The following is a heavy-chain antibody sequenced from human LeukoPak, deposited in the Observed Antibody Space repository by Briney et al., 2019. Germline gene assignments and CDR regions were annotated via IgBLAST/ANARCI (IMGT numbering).Heavy chain of an antibody. V-gene: IGHV4-59*01. CDR2: IYYSGST. CDR1: GGSISSYY. D-gene: IGHD3-22*01. J-gene: IGHJ5*02. CDR3: ARVALPDSSGTNWFDP. Sequence: PSETLSLTCTVSGGSISSYYWSWIRQPPGKGLEWIGYIYYSGSTNYNPSLKSRVTISVDTSKNQFSLKLSSVTAADTAVYYCARVALPDSSGTNWFDPWGQGTLVTVSS.